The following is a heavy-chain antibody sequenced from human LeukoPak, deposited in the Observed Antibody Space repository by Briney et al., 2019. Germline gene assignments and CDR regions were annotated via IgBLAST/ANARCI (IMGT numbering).Heavy chain of an antibody. J-gene: IGHJ4*02. V-gene: IGHV1-18*01. D-gene: IGHD3-22*01. CDR1: GYTFTSYG. CDR2: ISAYNGNT. Sequence: ASVKVSCKASGYTFTSYGISWVRQAPGQGLEWMGWISAYNGNTNYARKLQGRVTMTTDTSTSTDYMELRSMRSDDTAVYYGARYYYSYYYDSSGYHYWDQGTLVTVSS. CDR3: ARYYYSYYYDSSGYHY.